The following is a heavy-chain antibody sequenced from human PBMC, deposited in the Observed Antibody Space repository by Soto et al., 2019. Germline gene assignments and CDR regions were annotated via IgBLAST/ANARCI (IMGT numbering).Heavy chain of an antibody. CDR1: GDSISSNY. Sequence: SETLSLTCTVSGDSISSNYWTWIRQPPGKGLEWIGYVYNSGSTNYSPSLKSRVSISEDTSKSQFSLKVNSMTAADTAVYYCAGYRREAVAGYTLDNWGEGILVTGSS. J-gene: IGHJ4*02. D-gene: IGHD6-13*01. V-gene: IGHV4-59*01. CDR3: AGYRREAVAGYTLDN. CDR2: VYNSGST.